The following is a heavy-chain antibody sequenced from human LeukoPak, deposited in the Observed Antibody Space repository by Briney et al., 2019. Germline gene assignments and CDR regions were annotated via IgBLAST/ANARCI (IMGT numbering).Heavy chain of an antibody. Sequence: SETLSLTCGVSGGSISSTNWWSWVRQPPGQGLEWIGEISLTGRANYNPSLNGRVTMSLDESRNHLSLSLTSVTAADTAIYCSRESGAFCPFGYWGQGTLVIVPP. V-gene: IGHV4-4*02. D-gene: IGHD1-26*01. J-gene: IGHJ4*02. CDR3: SRESGAFCPFGY. CDR1: GGSISSTNW. CDR2: ISLTGRA.